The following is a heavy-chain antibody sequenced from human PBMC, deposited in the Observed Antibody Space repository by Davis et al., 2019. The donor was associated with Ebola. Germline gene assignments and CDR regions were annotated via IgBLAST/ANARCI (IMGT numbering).Heavy chain of an antibody. J-gene: IGHJ4*02. CDR1: GFTFSSSA. CDR2: IGGGGGSI. CDR3: AKGNGGSGYSAPDY. V-gene: IGHV3-23*01. Sequence: GGSLRLSCSASGFTFSSSAMSWGRQAPGKGLEWVSSIGGGGGSIYYADSVKGRFTISRDNSKNTLYLQMNSLRAEDTAVYFCAKGNGGSGYSAPDYWGQGTLVTVSS. D-gene: IGHD2-15*01.